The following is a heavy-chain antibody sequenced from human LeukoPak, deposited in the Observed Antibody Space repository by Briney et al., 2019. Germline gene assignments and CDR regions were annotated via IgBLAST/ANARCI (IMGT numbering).Heavy chain of an antibody. CDR2: ISSGSSTI. Sequence: GGSLRLSCAASGFTFSSYSMNWVRQAPGKGLEWVSYISSGSSTIYYADSVKGRFTISRDNAKNSLYLQMNSLRAEDTAVYYCARGSVAGLGDYWGQGTLVTVSS. CDR3: ARGSVAGLGDY. CDR1: GFTFSSYS. V-gene: IGHV3-48*04. J-gene: IGHJ4*02. D-gene: IGHD6-19*01.